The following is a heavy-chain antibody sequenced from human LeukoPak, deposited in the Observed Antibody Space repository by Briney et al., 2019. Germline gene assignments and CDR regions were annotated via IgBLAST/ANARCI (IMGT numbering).Heavy chain of an antibody. D-gene: IGHD6-13*01. CDR1: GGSISSSSYY. V-gene: IGHV4-39*07. J-gene: IGHJ4*02. Sequence: SETLSLTCTVSGGSISSSSYYWGWIRQPPGKGLEWIGEINHSGSTNYNPSLKSRVTISVDTSKNQFSLKLSSVTAADTAVYYCATGAPPGAAAGKLFFDYWGQGTLVTVSS. CDR3: ATGAPPGAAAGKLFFDY. CDR2: INHSGST.